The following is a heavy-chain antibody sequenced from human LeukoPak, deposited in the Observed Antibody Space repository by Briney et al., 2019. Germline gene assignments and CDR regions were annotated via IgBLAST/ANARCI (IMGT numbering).Heavy chain of an antibody. CDR3: TRVGYIDEGIDY. D-gene: IGHD5-24*01. CDR2: INSDGSST. Sequence: AGGSLRLSCAASGFIFSSYWMHWVRQAPGKGLVWVSRINSDGSSTSYADSVKGRFTISRDNAKNSLYLQMNSLRAEDTAIYYCTRVGYIDEGIDYWGQGTLVTVSS. J-gene: IGHJ4*02. CDR1: GFIFSSYW. V-gene: IGHV3-74*01.